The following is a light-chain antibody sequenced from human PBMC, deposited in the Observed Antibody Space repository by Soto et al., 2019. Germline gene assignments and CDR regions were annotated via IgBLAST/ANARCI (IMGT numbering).Light chain of an antibody. V-gene: IGLV2-8*01. CDR3: SSFAGSNNYIV. CDR2: EVT. J-gene: IGLJ2*01. CDR1: RSDIGGDNY. Sequence: QSALTQPPSASGSPGQSVTISCTGPRSDIGGDNYVSWYQQQPGKAPKLIIYEVTERPSGVPGRFSGSKSGDTASLTVTGLQAEDEGEYYCSSFAGSNNYIVFGGGTKLTVL.